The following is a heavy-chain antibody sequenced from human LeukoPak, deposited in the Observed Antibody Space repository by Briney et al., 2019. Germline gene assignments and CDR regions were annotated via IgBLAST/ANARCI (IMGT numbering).Heavy chain of an antibody. Sequence: GGSLRLSCAASGFTVSSNYMSWVRQAPGKGLEWVSVISGSGGSTYYADSVKGRFTISRDNSKNTLYLQMNSLRAEDTAVYYCAKDGRGAWVSYLDYWGQGTLVTVPS. J-gene: IGHJ4*02. CDR3: AKDGRGAWVSYLDY. CDR1: GFTVSSNY. CDR2: ISGSGGST. D-gene: IGHD3-16*01. V-gene: IGHV3-23*01.